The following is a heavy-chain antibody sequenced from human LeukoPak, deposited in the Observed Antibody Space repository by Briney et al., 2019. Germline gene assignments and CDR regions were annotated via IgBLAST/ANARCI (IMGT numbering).Heavy chain of an antibody. Sequence: VASVKVFCKASGYTFTSYDINWVRQATGQGLEWMGWMNPNSGNTGYAQKFQGRVTMTRNTSISTAYMELSSLRSEDTAVYYCARVPSIRLVTPGRYYGMDVWGQGTTVTVSS. D-gene: IGHD2-21*02. J-gene: IGHJ6*02. CDR3: ARVPSIRLVTPGRYYGMDV. V-gene: IGHV1-8*01. CDR1: GYTFTSYD. CDR2: MNPNSGNT.